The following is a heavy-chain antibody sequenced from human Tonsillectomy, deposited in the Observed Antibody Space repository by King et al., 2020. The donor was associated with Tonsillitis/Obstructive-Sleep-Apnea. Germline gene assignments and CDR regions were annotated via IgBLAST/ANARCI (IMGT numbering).Heavy chain of an antibody. V-gene: IGHV3-23*04. CDR3: AGGPAGADYYYMDV. J-gene: IGHJ6*03. D-gene: IGHD6-19*01. CDR1: GFTFRTYA. Sequence: QLVQSGGGLVQPGGSLRLSCAASGFTFRTYAMSWVRQAPGKGLEWVSVISDNGSGTYYAVSVKGRFTISRDNSKNTLYLQMSSLRADDTAVYYCAGGPAGADYYYMDVWGKGTTVTVSS. CDR2: ISDNGSGT.